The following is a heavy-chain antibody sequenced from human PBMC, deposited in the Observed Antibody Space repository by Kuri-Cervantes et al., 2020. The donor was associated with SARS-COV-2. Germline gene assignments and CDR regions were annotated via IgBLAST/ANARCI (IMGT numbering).Heavy chain of an antibody. CDR1: GYTFTGYY. Sequence: ASVKVSCKASGYTFTGYYMHWVRQAPGQGLEWMGWINPNSGGTNYAQKFQGRVTMTTDTSTSTVYMELTSLKSDDTAVYYCARDYFGNWFDPWGQGTLVTVSS. J-gene: IGHJ5*02. CDR2: INPNSGGT. V-gene: IGHV1-2*02. D-gene: IGHD2/OR15-2a*01. CDR3: ARDYFGNWFDP.